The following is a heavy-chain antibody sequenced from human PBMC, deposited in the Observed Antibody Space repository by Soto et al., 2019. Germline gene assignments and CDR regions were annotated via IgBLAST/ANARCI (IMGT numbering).Heavy chain of an antibody. CDR2: INHSGST. J-gene: IGHJ4*02. D-gene: IGHD3-10*01. CDR1: GGSFSGYY. V-gene: IGHV4-34*01. CDR3: ASGYGRNFDY. Sequence: PSETLSLTCAVYGGSFSGYYWNWIRQPPGKGLEWIGEINHSGSTNYNPSLKSRVTISVDTSKNQFSLRLSSVTAADTAVYYCASGYGRNFDYWGQGTLVTGSS.